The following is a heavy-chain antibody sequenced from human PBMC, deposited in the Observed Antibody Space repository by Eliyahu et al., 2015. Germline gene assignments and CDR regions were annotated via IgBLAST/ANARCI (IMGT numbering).Heavy chain of an antibody. CDR1: GYTXTGYX. J-gene: IGHJ5*02. V-gene: IGHV1-2*02. D-gene: IGHD1-26*01. Sequence: QVQLVQSGAEVKKPGASVKVSCKASGYTXTGYXXHWVRQAPGQGLEWMGWINPNSGGTNYAQKFQGRVTMTRDTSISTAYMELSRLRSDDTAVYYCARGPRIVGATPNWFDPWGQGTLVTVSS. CDR2: INPNSGGT. CDR3: ARGPRIVGATPNWFDP.